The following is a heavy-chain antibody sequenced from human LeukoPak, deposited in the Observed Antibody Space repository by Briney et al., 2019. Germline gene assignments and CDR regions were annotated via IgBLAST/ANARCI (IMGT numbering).Heavy chain of an antibody. Sequence: ASVKVSCKTSGYRFTGYYLHWVRQAPGQGLEWMGWMNPKSGATNFAQKFQGRVTMTRDTSISTTYMELSRLRSDDTAVYYCARELFYSSGTKSNRVDYWGQGTLVTVSS. CDR2: MNPKSGAT. CDR3: ARELFYSSGTKSNRVDY. CDR1: GYRFTGYY. D-gene: IGHD6-19*01. J-gene: IGHJ4*02. V-gene: IGHV1-2*02.